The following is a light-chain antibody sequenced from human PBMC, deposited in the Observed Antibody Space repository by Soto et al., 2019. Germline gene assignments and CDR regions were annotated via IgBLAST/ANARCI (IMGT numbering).Light chain of an antibody. V-gene: IGKV3-11*01. CDR1: QSVSSF. Sequence: EIVLTQSPATLSLSPGESATLSCRASQSVSSFLAWYQQKPGQAPRLLIYGASNRATGIPARFSASGSGTDFTLTISRLEPEDSAVYYCQQRYNSWTFGQGTKVEI. CDR2: GAS. CDR3: QQRYNSWT. J-gene: IGKJ1*01.